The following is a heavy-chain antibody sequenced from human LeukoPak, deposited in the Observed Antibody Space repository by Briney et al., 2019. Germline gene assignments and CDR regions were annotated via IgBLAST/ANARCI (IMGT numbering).Heavy chain of an antibody. D-gene: IGHD5-24*01. CDR2: ISGSGGST. V-gene: IGHV3-23*01. CDR1: GFTFSSYA. J-gene: IGHJ4*02. Sequence: GGSLRLSRAASGFTFSSYAMSWVRQAPGKGLEWVSAISGSGGSTYYADSVKGRFTISRDNSKNTLYLQMNSLRAEDTAVYYCAKDKRRDGYNYRYWGQGTLVTVSS. CDR3: AKDKRRDGYNYRY.